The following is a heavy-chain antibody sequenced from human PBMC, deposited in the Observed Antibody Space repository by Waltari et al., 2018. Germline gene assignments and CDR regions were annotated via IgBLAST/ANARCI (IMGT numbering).Heavy chain of an antibody. V-gene: IGHV1-18*01. CDR3: ARDERLRFLEWLCPFDY. Sequence: QVQLVQSGAEVKKPGASVKVSCKASGYTFTSYGISWVRQAPGQGLEWMGWISAYNGNTNYAQKLQGRVTMTTDTSTSTAYMELRSLRSDDTAVYYCARDERLRFLEWLCPFDYWGQGTLVTVSS. CDR2: ISAYNGNT. J-gene: IGHJ4*02. D-gene: IGHD3-3*01. CDR1: GYTFTSYG.